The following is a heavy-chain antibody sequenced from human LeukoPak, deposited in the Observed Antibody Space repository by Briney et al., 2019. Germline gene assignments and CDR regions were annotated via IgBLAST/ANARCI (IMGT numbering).Heavy chain of an antibody. D-gene: IGHD6-19*01. V-gene: IGHV4-39*07. J-gene: IGHJ4*02. CDR3: ARGGKWLYYFDY. Sequence: PSETLSLTCTVSGGSISSSSYYWGWIRQPPGKGLEWIGSIYYSGGTYYNPSLKSRVTISVDTSKNQFSLKLSSVTAADTAVYYCARGGKWLYYFDYWGQGTLVTVSS. CDR2: IYYSGGT. CDR1: GGSISSSSYY.